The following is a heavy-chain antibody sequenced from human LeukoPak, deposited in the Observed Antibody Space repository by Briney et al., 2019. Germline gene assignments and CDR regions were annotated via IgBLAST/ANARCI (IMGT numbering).Heavy chain of an antibody. Sequence: SETLSLTCTVSGGSISSYYWCWIWQPPGKGLEWIGYIYYSGSTNYNPSLKSRVTISVDTSKNQFSLKLSSVTAADTAVYYCARIIAVAGKVLELDYWGQGTLVTVSS. CDR1: GGSISSYY. D-gene: IGHD6-19*01. J-gene: IGHJ4*02. V-gene: IGHV4-59*01. CDR3: ARIIAVAGKVLELDY. CDR2: IYYSGST.